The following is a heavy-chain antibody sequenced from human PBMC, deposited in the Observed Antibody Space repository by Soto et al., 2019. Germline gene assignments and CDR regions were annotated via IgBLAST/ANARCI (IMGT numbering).Heavy chain of an antibody. CDR1: GYTFTSYY. V-gene: IGHV1-46*01. D-gene: IGHD2-2*01. Sequence: ASVKVSCKASGYTFTSYYMHWMRQAPGQGLEWMGIINPSGGSTSYAQKFQGRVTMTRDTSTSTVYMELSSLRSEDTAVYYCARRAAILRQYDYWGQGTLVTVSS. J-gene: IGHJ4*02. CDR3: ARRAAILRQYDY. CDR2: INPSGGST.